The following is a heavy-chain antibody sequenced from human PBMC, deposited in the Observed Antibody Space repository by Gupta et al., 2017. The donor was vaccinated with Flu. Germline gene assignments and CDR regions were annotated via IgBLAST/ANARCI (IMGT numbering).Heavy chain of an antibody. CDR1: GLPFRDYG. D-gene: IGHD3-10*01. V-gene: IGHV3-49*04. Sequence: EVQLVESGGGLAQPGRSLRPSCTASGLPFRDYGMHWVRQAPGKGLEWIGFIRKTDYGGTTEYAASVRGRFSISRDDSKSVVYLQMNSLRAEDTGTYYCTTPFGSGRYWGQGTLVTVPS. J-gene: IGHJ4*02. CDR3: TTPFGSGRY. CDR2: IRKTDYGGTT.